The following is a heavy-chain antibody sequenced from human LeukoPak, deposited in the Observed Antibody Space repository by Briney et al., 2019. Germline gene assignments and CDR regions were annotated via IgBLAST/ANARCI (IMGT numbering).Heavy chain of an antibody. V-gene: IGHV4-34*01. Sequence: PSETLSLTCAVYGGSFSGYYWSWIRQPPGKGLEWIGEINHSGSTNYNPSLKSRVTISVDTSKNQFSLKLSSVTAADTAVYYCARGTSYYDFWSGYLSTPYFDYWGQGTLVTVSS. D-gene: IGHD3-3*01. CDR3: ARGTSYYDFWSGYLSTPYFDY. J-gene: IGHJ4*02. CDR1: GGSFSGYY. CDR2: INHSGST.